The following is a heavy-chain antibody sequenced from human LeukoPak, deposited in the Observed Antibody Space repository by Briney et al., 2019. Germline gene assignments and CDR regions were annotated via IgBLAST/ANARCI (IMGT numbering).Heavy chain of an antibody. CDR2: IIPIFGTA. Sequence: SVKVSCKASGGTFSSYAISWVRQAPGQGLEWMGGIIPIFGTANYAQKFQGRVTITADKSTSTAYMELSSLRSEDTAVYYCAVGGMATNYYYYYMDVWGKGTTVTVSS. CDR3: AVGGMATNYYYYYMDV. V-gene: IGHV1-69*06. D-gene: IGHD5-24*01. J-gene: IGHJ6*03. CDR1: GGTFSSYA.